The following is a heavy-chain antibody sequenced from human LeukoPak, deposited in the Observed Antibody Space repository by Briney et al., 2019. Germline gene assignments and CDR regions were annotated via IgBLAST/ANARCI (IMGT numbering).Heavy chain of an antibody. CDR3: ARSRAYDYHFDN. D-gene: IGHD5-12*01. J-gene: IGHJ4*02. Sequence: SETLSLTCTVSGGSISSYYWSWIRQPPGKGLEWIGYIYYSGSTNYNPSLKSRVTISVDTSKNQFSLKLTSVTAADTAVYDCARSRAYDYHFDNWGQGTLVTVSS. V-gene: IGHV4-59*01. CDR2: IYYSGST. CDR1: GGSISSYY.